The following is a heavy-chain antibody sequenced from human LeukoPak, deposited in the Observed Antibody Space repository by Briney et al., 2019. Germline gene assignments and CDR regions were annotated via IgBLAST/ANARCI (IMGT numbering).Heavy chain of an antibody. J-gene: IGHJ4*02. D-gene: IGHD5-18*01. Sequence: QSSETLSLTCTVSGGSISSYYWSWIRQPPGKGLEWIGYIYYSGSTNYNPSLKSRVTISVDTSKNQFSLKLSSVTAADTAVYYCARRGTAMFSAGYYFDYWGQGTLVTVSS. CDR3: ARRGTAMFSAGYYFDY. CDR1: GGSISSYY. CDR2: IYYSGST. V-gene: IGHV4-59*08.